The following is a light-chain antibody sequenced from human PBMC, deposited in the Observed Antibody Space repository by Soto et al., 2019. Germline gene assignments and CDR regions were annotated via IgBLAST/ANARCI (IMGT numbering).Light chain of an antibody. V-gene: IGKV3-15*01. CDR2: AAS. CDR1: QRVGSN. CDR3: QQYNNWPPLT. J-gene: IGKJ4*01. Sequence: EIVMTQSPATLSVSPGERATLSCRASQRVGSNLAWYQQKPGQAPRLLIYAASTRATGIPARFSGSGSGTEFTLTISSLQSEDFAVYYCQQYNNWPPLTFGGGTKVEIK.